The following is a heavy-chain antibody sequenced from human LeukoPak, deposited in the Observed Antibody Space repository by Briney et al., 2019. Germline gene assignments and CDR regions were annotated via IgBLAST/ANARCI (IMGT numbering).Heavy chain of an antibody. Sequence: ASVKVSCKASGYTFTSYGISWVRQAPGRGLEWMGWISAYNGNTNYAQKLQGRVTMTTDTSTSTAYMELRSLRSDDTAVYYCASVGACSGGSCHDFDYWGQGTLVTVSS. CDR2: ISAYNGNT. D-gene: IGHD2-15*01. J-gene: IGHJ4*02. CDR3: ASVGACSGGSCHDFDY. CDR1: GYTFTSYG. V-gene: IGHV1-18*01.